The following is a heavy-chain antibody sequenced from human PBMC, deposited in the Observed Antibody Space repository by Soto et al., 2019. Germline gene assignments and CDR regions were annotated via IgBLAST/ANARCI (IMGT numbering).Heavy chain of an antibody. V-gene: IGHV3-21*01. J-gene: IGHJ6*02. CDR3: ARVVDYCDPSYHYGMDV. D-gene: IGHD3-22*01. Sequence: EVQLVESGGGLVKPGGSLRLSCAASGFTFSSYSMNWVRQAPGKGLEWVSSISSSSGYIYYADSVKGRFTISRDNAKNSRSLQMNGLRAEETAVYYCARVVDYCDPSYHYGMDVWGLGTTVTVSS. CDR1: GFTFSSYS. CDR2: ISSSSGYI.